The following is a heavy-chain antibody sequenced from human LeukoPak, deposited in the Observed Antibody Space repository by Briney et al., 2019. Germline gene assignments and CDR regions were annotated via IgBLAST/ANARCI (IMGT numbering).Heavy chain of an antibody. J-gene: IGHJ1*01. V-gene: IGHV3-33*08. CDR3: ARGITVTTSSEYFQH. D-gene: IGHD4-17*01. Sequence: GGSLRLSCAASGFTFSSYSMNWVRRAPGKGLEWVAVIWYDGSNKYYADSVKGRFTISRDNSKNTLYLQMNSLRAEDTAVYYCARGITVTTSSEYFQHWGQGTLVTVSS. CDR1: GFTFSSYS. CDR2: IWYDGSNK.